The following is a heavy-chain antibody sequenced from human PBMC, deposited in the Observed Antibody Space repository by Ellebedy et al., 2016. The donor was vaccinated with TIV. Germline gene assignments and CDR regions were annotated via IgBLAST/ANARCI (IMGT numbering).Heavy chain of an antibody. J-gene: IGHJ4*02. D-gene: IGHD3-16*01. CDR3: ARVEITFGGTVDY. Sequence: SETLSLTCTVSGGSISITNYYWGWIRQPPGKGLEWIGSIYYSGSTYYNPSLKSRVTISVDTSKNQFSLKLGSVTAADTAVYYCARVEITFGGTVDYWGQGTLVTVSS. CDR2: IYYSGST. CDR1: GGSISITNYY. V-gene: IGHV4-39*01.